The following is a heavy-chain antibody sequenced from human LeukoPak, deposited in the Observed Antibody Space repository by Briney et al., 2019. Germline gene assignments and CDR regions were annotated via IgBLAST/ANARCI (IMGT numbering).Heavy chain of an antibody. CDR3: AKVQYVYYGSGSYDMDV. CDR1: GFTFRSYA. D-gene: IGHD3-10*01. J-gene: IGHJ6*02. Sequence: GGSLRLSCAASGFTFRSYAMTWVRQAPGKGLEWVSAISGIGNSTYYADSVKGRFTIPRDNSKNTLYLQMNSLSAEDTAVYYCAKVQYVYYGSGSYDMDVWGQGTPVTVSS. V-gene: IGHV3-23*01. CDR2: ISGIGNST.